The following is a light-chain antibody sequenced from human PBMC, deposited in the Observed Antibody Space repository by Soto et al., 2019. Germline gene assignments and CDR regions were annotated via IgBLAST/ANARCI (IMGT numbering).Light chain of an antibody. J-gene: IGKJ4*01. CDR3: QQYNTYSRLT. V-gene: IGKV1-5*03. CDR1: QKINNW. CDR2: KAS. Sequence: DIQLTQSPSTLSASVGDRVTITCRASQKINNWLAWYHQKPGKPPKLLISKASNLESGVPSSFSGSGSETEFTLTISSLQPDDFATYYCQQYNTYSRLTFAGGTRVDIK.